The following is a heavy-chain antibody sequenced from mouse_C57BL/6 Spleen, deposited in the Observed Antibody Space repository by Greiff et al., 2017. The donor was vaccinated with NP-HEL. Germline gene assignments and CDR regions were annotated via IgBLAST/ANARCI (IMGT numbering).Heavy chain of an antibody. Sequence: VQLQQPGAELVRPGTSVKLSCKASGYTFTSYWMHWVKQRPGQGLEWIGVIDPSDSYTNYNQKFKGKATLTVDTSSSTAYMQLSSLTSEDSAVYYCARVDSSGYGDYAMDYWGQGTSVTVSS. CDR3: ARVDSSGYGDYAMDY. V-gene: IGHV1-59*01. CDR2: IDPSDSYT. CDR1: GYTFTSYW. D-gene: IGHD3-2*02. J-gene: IGHJ4*01.